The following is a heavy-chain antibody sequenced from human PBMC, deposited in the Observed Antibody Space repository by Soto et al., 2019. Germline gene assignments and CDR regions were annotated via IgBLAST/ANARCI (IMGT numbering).Heavy chain of an antibody. J-gene: IGHJ4*02. Sequence: WASVKVSCEASGYTFTNYGISWVRQAPGQGLEGMGWISAYNGNTKYAQKVQGRVTMTTDTSTSTAYMELGSLRSDDTAVYYCARGSSCYFAGHCHYWGQGSMVSGSS. CDR2: ISAYNGNT. V-gene: IGHV1-18*04. CDR3: ARGSSCYFAGHCHY. D-gene: IGHD3-22*01. CDR1: GYTFTNYG.